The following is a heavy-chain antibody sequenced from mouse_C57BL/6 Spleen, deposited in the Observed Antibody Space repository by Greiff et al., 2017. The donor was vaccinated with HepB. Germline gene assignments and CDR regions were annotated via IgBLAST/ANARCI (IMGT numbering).Heavy chain of an antibody. J-gene: IGHJ4*01. CDR2: ISSGSSTI. V-gene: IGHV5-17*01. CDR3: ERSYGNYEYYAMDY. D-gene: IGHD2-1*01. CDR1: GFTFSDYG. Sequence: EVQRVESGGGLVKPGGSLKLSCAASGFTFSDYGMHWVRQAPEKGLEWVAYISSGSSTIYYADTVKGRFTISRDNAKNTLFLQMTSLRSEDTAMYYCERSYGNYEYYAMDYWGQGTSVTVSS.